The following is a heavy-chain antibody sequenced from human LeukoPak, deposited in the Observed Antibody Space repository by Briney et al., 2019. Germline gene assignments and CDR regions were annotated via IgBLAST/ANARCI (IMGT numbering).Heavy chain of an antibody. CDR2: IQQDGSEK. Sequence: GGSLRLSCAASGFTFSSYWMSWVRQAPGKGLEWVANIQQDGSEKYYVDSVKGRFTISRDNAKNSLYLQMNSLRAEDTAVYFCARDFRIAAAVPSYFDYWGQGVLVTVSS. CDR3: ARDFRIAAAVPSYFDY. CDR1: GFTFSSYW. D-gene: IGHD6-13*01. J-gene: IGHJ4*02. V-gene: IGHV3-7*01.